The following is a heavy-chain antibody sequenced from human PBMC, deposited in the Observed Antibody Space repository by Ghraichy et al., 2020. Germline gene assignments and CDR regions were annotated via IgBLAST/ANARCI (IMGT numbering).Heavy chain of an antibody. CDR1: GFPFSNYV. J-gene: IGHJ4*02. CDR2: IVGSGANT. V-gene: IGHV3-23*01. D-gene: IGHD4-17*01. Sequence: GGSLRLSCTASGFPFSNYVMNWVRQAPGKGLEWVSGIVGSGANTYYADSVMGRFTISRDNSKNTLYLQMNSLRADDTAVYYCVKDPPTKVTKTDYWGQGTLVTVSS. CDR3: VKDPPTKVTKTDY.